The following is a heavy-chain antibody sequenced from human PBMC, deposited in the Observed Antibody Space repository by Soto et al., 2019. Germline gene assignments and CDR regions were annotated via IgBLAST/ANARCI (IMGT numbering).Heavy chain of an antibody. V-gene: IGHV3-30-3*01. D-gene: IGHD2-15*01. J-gene: IGHJ5*02. CDR2: ISYDGSNK. CDR1: GFTFSSYA. Sequence: QVQLVESGGGVVQPGRSLRLSCAASGFTFSSYAMHWVRQAPGKGLEWVAVISYDGSNKYYADSVKGRFTISRDNSKNTMYLQMNIVRAEDTAVYYCEITPGGYCSGGSCSSGPWGQGTLVTVSS. CDR3: EITPGGYCSGGSCSSGP.